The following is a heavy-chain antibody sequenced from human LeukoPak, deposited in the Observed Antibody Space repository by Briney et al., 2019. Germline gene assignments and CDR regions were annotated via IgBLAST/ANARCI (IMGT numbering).Heavy chain of an antibody. Sequence: KPGGSLRLSCAASGFTFSSYAMHWVRQAPGKGLEWVAVISYDGSNKYYADSVKGRFTISRDNSKNTLYLQMNSLRAEDTAVYYCAREGVDGSYGYWGQGTLVTVSS. CDR2: ISYDGSNK. CDR1: GFTFSSYA. V-gene: IGHV3-30-3*01. D-gene: IGHD1-26*01. CDR3: AREGVDGSYGY. J-gene: IGHJ4*02.